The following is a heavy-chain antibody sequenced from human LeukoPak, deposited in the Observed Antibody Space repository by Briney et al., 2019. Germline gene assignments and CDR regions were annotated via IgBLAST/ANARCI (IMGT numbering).Heavy chain of an antibody. CDR3: ASTMVRGVMYYYYYMDV. V-gene: IGHV4-34*01. CDR2: INHSGST. D-gene: IGHD3-10*01. Sequence: PSETLSLTCAVYGGSFSGYYWSWIRQPPGKGLERIGEINHSGSTNYNPSLKSRVTISVDTSKNQFSLKLSSVTAADTAVYYCASTMVRGVMYYYYYMDVWGKGTTVTISS. J-gene: IGHJ6*03. CDR1: GGSFSGYY.